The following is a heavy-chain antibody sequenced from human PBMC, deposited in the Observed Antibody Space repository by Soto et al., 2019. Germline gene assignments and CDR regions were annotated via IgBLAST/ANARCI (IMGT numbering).Heavy chain of an antibody. CDR1: GGSISSGDYY. CDR3: ARLNGYCISTNCHGYYGMDV. CDR2: IYYSGST. D-gene: IGHD2-2*03. J-gene: IGHJ6*02. V-gene: IGHV4-30-4*01. Sequence: PSETLSLTCTVSGGSISSGDYYWSWIRQPPGKGMDCIGYIYYSGSTYYNPSLKSRVTISVDTSKNEFSLRLSSVTAADTAVYYCARLNGYCISTNCHGYYGMDVWGQGTTVTVS.